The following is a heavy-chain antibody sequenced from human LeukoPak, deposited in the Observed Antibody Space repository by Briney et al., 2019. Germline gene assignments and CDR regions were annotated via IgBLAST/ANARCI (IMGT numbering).Heavy chain of an antibody. D-gene: IGHD2-15*01. CDR1: GYTLTELS. CDR2: FDPEDGET. V-gene: IGHV1-24*01. J-gene: IGHJ2*01. CDR3: ATLTRVWYFDL. Sequence: ASVKVCCKVSGYTLTELSMHWVRQAPGRGLERMGGFDPEDGETIYAQKFQGRVTMTEDTSTDTAYMELSSLRSEDTAVYYCATLTRVWYFDLWGRRTLVTVSS.